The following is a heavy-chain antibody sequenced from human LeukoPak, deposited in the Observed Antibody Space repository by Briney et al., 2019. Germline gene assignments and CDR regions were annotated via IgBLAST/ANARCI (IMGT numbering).Heavy chain of an antibody. CDR2: IWYDGSNK. V-gene: IGHV3-33*01. D-gene: IGHD6-13*01. CDR3: ARGDSSSWYGYYCYYYGMDV. J-gene: IGHJ6*02. CDR1: GFTFSSYG. Sequence: GRSLRLSCAASGFTFSSYGMHWVRQAPGKGLEWVAVIWYDGSNKYYADSVKGRFTISRDNSKNTLYLQMNSLRAEDTAVYYCARGDSSSWYGYYCYYYGMDVWGQGTTVTVSS.